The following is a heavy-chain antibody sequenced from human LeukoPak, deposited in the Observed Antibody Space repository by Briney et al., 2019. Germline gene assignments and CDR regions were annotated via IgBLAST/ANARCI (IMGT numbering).Heavy chain of an antibody. V-gene: IGHV6-1*01. Sequence: SQTLSLTCGISGDSVSSKSGGWNWIRQSPSRGLEWLGRTYYTSKWYNEYAVSMKSLITINSDTSKNQLSLHLDSVTPEDTAVYYCAREQLWSGPNRFDSWGQGTLVTVSS. D-gene: IGHD3-10*02. CDR2: TYYTSKWYN. CDR1: GDSVSSKSGG. CDR3: AREQLWSGPNRFDS. J-gene: IGHJ5*01.